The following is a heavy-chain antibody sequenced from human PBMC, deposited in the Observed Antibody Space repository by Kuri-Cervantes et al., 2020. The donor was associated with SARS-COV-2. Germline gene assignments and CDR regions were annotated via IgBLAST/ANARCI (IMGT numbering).Heavy chain of an antibody. J-gene: IGHJ6*02. CDR1: GFTFSSYE. CDR3: ARILTDCSSTSCPYYYYGMDV. Sequence: GESLKISCAASGFTFSSYEMNWVRQAPGKGLEWVSYISSSGSIVYDADSVKGRFTISRDNAKNTLYLQMNSLRAEDTAVYYCARILTDCSSTSCPYYYYGMDVWGQGTTVTVSS. D-gene: IGHD2-2*01. V-gene: IGHV3-48*03. CDR2: ISSSGSIV.